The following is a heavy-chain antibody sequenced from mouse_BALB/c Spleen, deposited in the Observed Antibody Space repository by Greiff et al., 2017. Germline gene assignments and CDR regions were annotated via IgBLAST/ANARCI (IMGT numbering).Heavy chain of an antibody. J-gene: IGHJ3*01. Sequence: VQLKESGAELVKPGASVKLSCTASGFNIKDTYMHWVKQRPEQGLEWIGRIDPANGNTKYDPKFQGKATITADTSSNTAYLQLSSLTSEDTAVYYCARGDYYGSSRAWFAYWGQGTLVTVSA. CDR1: GFNIKDTY. V-gene: IGHV14-3*02. CDR2: IDPANGNT. CDR3: ARGDYYGSSRAWFAY. D-gene: IGHD1-1*01.